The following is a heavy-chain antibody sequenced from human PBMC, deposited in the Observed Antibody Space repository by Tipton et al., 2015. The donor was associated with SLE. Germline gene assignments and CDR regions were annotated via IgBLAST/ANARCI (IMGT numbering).Heavy chain of an antibody. CDR1: GFTFSNYG. D-gene: IGHD6-6*01. Sequence: SLRLSCVASGFTFSNYGMHWVRQAPGKGLEWVAFVWHDGTHKYYTDSVKGRFTISRDTSKNTLYLQMNSLGAADTAVYYCARAPTTEIAARIYSYYYMDVWGKGTSVTVSS. J-gene: IGHJ6*03. CDR2: VWHDGTHK. V-gene: IGHV3-33*01. CDR3: ARAPTTEIAARIYSYYYMDV.